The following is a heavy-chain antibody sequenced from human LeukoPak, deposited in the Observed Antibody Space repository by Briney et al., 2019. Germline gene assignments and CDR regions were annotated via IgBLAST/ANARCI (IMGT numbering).Heavy chain of an antibody. CDR3: ARRGPYSGYDFSWFDP. CDR1: GYSISSGYY. D-gene: IGHD5-12*01. V-gene: IGHV4-38-2*01. J-gene: IGHJ5*02. CDR2: TYQSGST. Sequence: SETLSLTCAVSGYSISSGYYWGWIRQPPGKGLEWIGSTYQSGSTYYNPSLKSRVTISVDTSKNQFSLKLRSVTAADTAVYYCARRGPYSGYDFSWFDPWGQGTLVTVSS.